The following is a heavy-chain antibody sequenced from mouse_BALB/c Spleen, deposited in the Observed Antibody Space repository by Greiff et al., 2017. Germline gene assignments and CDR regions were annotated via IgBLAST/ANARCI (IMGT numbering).Heavy chain of an antibody. CDR2: ISSGGST. V-gene: IGHV5-6-5*01. J-gene: IGHJ2*01. CDR1: GFTFSSYA. Sequence: DVKLVESGGGLVKPGGSLKLSCAASGFTFSSYAMSWVRQTPEKRLEWVASISSGGSTYYPDSVKGRFTISRDNARNILYLQMSSLRSEDTAMYYCARGPTVGEYYFDYWGQGTTRTVSS. CDR3: ARGPTVGEYYFDY. D-gene: IGHD1-1*01.